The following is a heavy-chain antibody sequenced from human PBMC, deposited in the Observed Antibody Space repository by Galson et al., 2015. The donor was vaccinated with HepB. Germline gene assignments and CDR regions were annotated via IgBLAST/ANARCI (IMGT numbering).Heavy chain of an antibody. CDR3: AKVFPEKTDGWYRQALYFFDS. CDR1: GFTFSYYA. CDR2: ITPSGDNT. Sequence: SLRLSCAASGFTFSYYAMSWVRQAPGEGLEWISAITPSGDNTYSADSMKGRFFISRDNSQNTLFLQMNDLRADDTAMYFCAKVFPEKTDGWYRQALYFFDSWGQGTRVTVSS. V-gene: IGHV3-23*01. D-gene: IGHD6-19*01. J-gene: IGHJ4*02.